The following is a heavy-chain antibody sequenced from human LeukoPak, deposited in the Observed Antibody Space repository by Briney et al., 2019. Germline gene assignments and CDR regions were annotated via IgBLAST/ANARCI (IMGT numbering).Heavy chain of an antibody. CDR3: ARGLASGYPPIPFDY. V-gene: IGHV4-34*01. Sequence: SETLSLTCAVYGGSFDGYYWSWIRQPPGKGLEWIGEITYDGSTNYNPSLKSRVTISVDTSKIQFTLDLSSVTAADTAVYYCARGLASGYPPIPFDYWGQGTQVTVSS. D-gene: IGHD3-3*01. CDR2: ITYDGST. CDR1: GGSFDGYY. J-gene: IGHJ4*02.